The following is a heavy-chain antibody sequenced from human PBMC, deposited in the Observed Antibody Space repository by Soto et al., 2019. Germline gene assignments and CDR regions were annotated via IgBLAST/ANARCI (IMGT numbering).Heavy chain of an antibody. CDR2: ISYDGSNK. CDR1: GFTFSSYA. CDR3: ARDEVGWFDP. D-gene: IGHD1-26*01. Sequence: QVQLVESGGGVVQPGRSLRLSCAASGFTFSSYAMHWVRQAPGKGLEWVAVISYDGSNKYYADSVKGRFTISRDNSKNTLYLQMNSLRAEDTGVYYCARDEVGWFDPWGQGTLVTVSS. V-gene: IGHV3-30-3*01. J-gene: IGHJ5*02.